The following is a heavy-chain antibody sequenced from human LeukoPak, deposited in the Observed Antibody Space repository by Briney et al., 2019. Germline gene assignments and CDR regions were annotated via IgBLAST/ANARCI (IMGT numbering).Heavy chain of an antibody. Sequence: GGSLRLSCAASGFTFSSYWMHWVRQAPGKGRVWCSRINSDRGITSYADSVKGRFTISRDNAKNTLYLKMNSMSAEDTAVYYCARDGPPGAAADVTFYYYYYMDVWGKGTPVTVSS. J-gene: IGHJ6*03. D-gene: IGHD6-13*01. V-gene: IGHV3-74*01. CDR1: GFTFSSYW. CDR3: ARDGPPGAAADVTFYYYYYMDV. CDR2: INSDRGIT.